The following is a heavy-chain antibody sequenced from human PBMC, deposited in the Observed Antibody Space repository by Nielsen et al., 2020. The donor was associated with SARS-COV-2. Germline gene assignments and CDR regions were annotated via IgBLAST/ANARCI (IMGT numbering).Heavy chain of an antibody. D-gene: IGHD3-3*01. Sequence: WIRQPPGKGLEWIGNIYYSGSTYYNPSLKSRVTISVDTSKNQFSLKLSSVTAADTAVYYCARSGTYYDCWSGHYWYFDLWGRGTLVTVSS. V-gene: IGHV4-39*01. J-gene: IGHJ2*01. CDR2: IYYSGST. CDR3: ARSGTYYDCWSGHYWYFDL.